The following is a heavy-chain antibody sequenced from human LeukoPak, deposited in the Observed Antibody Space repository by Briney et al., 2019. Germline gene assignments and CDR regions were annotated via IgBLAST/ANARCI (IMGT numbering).Heavy chain of an antibody. J-gene: IGHJ4*02. CDR3: ATSTVVITFGPPDY. CDR1: GFTFSSYG. V-gene: IGHV3-30*02. Sequence: GGALRLSCAVSGFTFSSYGMHWVRRAAGKGVGGGAFIRYDGSNKYYADSVKGRFTISRENSTTTLYLQMNSLTAEDTAVYYCATSTVVITFGPPDYWGQGTLVTVSS. D-gene: IGHD3-22*01. CDR2: IRYDGSNK.